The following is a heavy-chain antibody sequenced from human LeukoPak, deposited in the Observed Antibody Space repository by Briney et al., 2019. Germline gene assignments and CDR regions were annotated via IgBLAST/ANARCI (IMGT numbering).Heavy chain of an antibody. V-gene: IGHV4-59*08. CDR2: ISSTGST. CDR1: GASMNTYY. Sequence: SETLSLTCTVSGASMNTYYWTWIRQLPGKGLEWIGYISSTGSTNYNPSLKSRVTISLDTSKNQFSLELSSVTATDTAMYYCARHSATYGSGAWGQGTLVTVSS. D-gene: IGHD6-25*01. CDR3: ARHSATYGSGA. J-gene: IGHJ5*02.